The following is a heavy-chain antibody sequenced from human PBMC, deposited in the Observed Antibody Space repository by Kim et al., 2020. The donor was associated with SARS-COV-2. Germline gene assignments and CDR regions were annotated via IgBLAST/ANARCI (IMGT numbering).Heavy chain of an antibody. V-gene: IGHV3-11*05. Sequence: GGSLRLSRAASGFTFSDYYMSWIRQAPGKGLEWVSYISSSSSYTKYADSVKGRFTISRDNAKNSLYLQMNSLRAEDTAVYYCARERLITIFGVVINDAFDIWGQGTMVTVSS. D-gene: IGHD3-3*01. CDR1: GFTFSDYY. J-gene: IGHJ3*02. CDR3: ARERLITIFGVVINDAFDI. CDR2: ISSSSSYT.